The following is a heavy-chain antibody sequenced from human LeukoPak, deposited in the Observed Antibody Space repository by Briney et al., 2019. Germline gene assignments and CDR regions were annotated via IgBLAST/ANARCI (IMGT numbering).Heavy chain of an antibody. CDR3: ARGGGAYYMDV. CDR1: DDSITMYY. Sequence: SETLSLTCSVSDDSITMYYWTWIRQPPGKGLEWIGEINHSGCTNYNPSLKSRVTISVDTSKNQFSLKLSSVTAADTAVYYCARGGGAYYMDVWGKGTTVTVSS. D-gene: IGHD3-16*01. J-gene: IGHJ6*03. CDR2: INHSGCT. V-gene: IGHV4-34*01.